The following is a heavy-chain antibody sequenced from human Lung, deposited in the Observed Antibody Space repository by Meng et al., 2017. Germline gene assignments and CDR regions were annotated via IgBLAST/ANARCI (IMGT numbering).Heavy chain of an antibody. CDR2: INHSGST. D-gene: IGHD4-11*01. V-gene: IGHV4-34*01. CDR3: ARGPTTMAHDFDY. Sequence: VQLRQWGEGRLKPSETRSLTCVVSGGSFSDYYWSWIRQPPGKGLEWIGEINHSGSTNYNPSLESRATISVDTSQNNLSLKLSSVTAADSAVYYCARGPTTMAHDFDYWGQGTLVTVSS. J-gene: IGHJ4*02. CDR1: GGSFSDYY.